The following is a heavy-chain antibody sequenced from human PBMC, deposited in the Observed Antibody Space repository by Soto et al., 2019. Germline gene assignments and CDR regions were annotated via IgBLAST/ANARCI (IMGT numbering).Heavy chain of an antibody. V-gene: IGHV3-23*01. D-gene: IGHD2-15*01. J-gene: IGHJ2*01. CDR2: ISSSSGTT. CDR3: QAEDGIRDTVPVSAFLLNRSSDL. Sequence: KGLEWVSYISSSSGTTYYADSVKGRFAIYRDNSKNTLYLQMNSLRAENTAVYYFQAEDGIRDTVPVSAFLLNRSSDL.